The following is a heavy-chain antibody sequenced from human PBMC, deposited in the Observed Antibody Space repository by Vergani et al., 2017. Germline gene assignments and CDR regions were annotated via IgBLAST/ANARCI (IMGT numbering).Heavy chain of an antibody. V-gene: IGHV7-4-1*02. CDR2: INTNTGNP. J-gene: IGHJ4*02. CDR1: GATFRSNT. CDR3: ARDANYILFDS. Sequence: QVQLVQSGAEVKKPGSSVKVSCKASGATFRSNTISWVRQAPGQGLEWMGWINTNTGNPTYAQGFAGRFVFSLDTSVSTAYLQISSLKAEDTAVYYCARDANYILFDSWGQGTLVTVSS. D-gene: IGHD4/OR15-4a*01.